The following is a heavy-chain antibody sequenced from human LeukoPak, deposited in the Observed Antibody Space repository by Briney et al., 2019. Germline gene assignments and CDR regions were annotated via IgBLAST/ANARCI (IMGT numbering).Heavy chain of an antibody. J-gene: IGHJ4*02. Sequence: GGSLRLSCAASGFTFGSYSMNWVRQAPGKGLEWVSYIHSSGHTIYYAGSVKGRFTISRDNVENSLYLQMNSLRDEDTTVYYCARVAAGYSVNYFDYWGQGTLVTVSS. CDR2: IHSSGHTI. CDR1: GFTFGSYS. V-gene: IGHV3-48*02. CDR3: ARVAAGYSVNYFDY. D-gene: IGHD4-23*01.